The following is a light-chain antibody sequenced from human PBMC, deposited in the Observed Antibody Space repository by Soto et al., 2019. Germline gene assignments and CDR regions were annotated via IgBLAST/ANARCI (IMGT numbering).Light chain of an antibody. Sequence: DIQMTQSPSSLSASVGDRVTITCRASQTITNYLNWYQQKPGKAPRLLIYAASSLQSGVPSRVSGSGSGTDFTLTISSLQPEDFATYYCQQSYSTPNTFGQGT. CDR1: QTITNY. J-gene: IGKJ2*01. CDR3: QQSYSTPNT. CDR2: AAS. V-gene: IGKV1-39*01.